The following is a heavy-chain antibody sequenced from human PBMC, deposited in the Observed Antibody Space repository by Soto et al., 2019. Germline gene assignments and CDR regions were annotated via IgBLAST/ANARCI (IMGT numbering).Heavy chain of an antibody. CDR1: GFTFDDYA. Sequence: GGSLRLSCAASGFTFDDYAMHWVRQAPGKGLEWVSGISWNSGSIGYADSVKGRFTISRDNAKNSLYLQMNSLRAEDTALYYCAKGRTTGIDYWGQGTLVTVSS. J-gene: IGHJ4*02. CDR2: ISWNSGSI. V-gene: IGHV3-9*01. D-gene: IGHD4-17*01. CDR3: AKGRTTGIDY.